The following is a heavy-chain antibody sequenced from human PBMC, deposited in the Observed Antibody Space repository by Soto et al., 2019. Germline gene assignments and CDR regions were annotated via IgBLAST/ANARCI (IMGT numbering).Heavy chain of an antibody. CDR3: ARMSAPWNYVYYYYYMDV. V-gene: IGHV3-66*01. Sequence: EVQLVESGGGLVQPGGSLRLSCAASGFTVSSNYMSWVRQAPGKGLEWVSVIYSGGSTYYADSVKGRFTISRDNSKNTLYLQMNSLRAEDTAVYYCARMSAPWNYVYYYYYMDVWGKGATVTVSS. CDR2: IYSGGST. D-gene: IGHD1-7*01. J-gene: IGHJ6*03. CDR1: GFTVSSNY.